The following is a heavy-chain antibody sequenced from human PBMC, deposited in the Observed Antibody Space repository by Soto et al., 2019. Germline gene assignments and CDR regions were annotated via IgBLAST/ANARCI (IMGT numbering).Heavy chain of an antibody. Sequence: QVQLVESGGGVVQPGMSPRLSCAASGLTFDIFAMHWVRQAPGKGLEWVAVISFDGSSAHYADSVEGRFTISRDNSKSTVYLQMDSARPEDTAVYYCATGYATTWFQYGLDVWGQRTAVIVFS. CDR3: ATGYATTWFQYGLDV. D-gene: IGHD3-9*01. CDR1: GLTFDIFA. J-gene: IGHJ6*02. V-gene: IGHV3-30-3*01. CDR2: ISFDGSSA.